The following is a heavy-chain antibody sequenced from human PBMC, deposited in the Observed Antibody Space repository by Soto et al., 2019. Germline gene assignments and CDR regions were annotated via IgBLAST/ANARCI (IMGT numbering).Heavy chain of an antibody. D-gene: IGHD6-13*01. CDR2: IISSGST. Sequence: QVQLQESGPGLVKPSETLSLTCSVSGGSVSSGSYYWSWIRQPPGKGLEWIGYIISSGSTDYNPSLTSRGTASVATSKTQFSLSLGSVTAADTAVYYCARQRVAAAQYFFDYWGQGTLVTVSS. J-gene: IGHJ4*02. V-gene: IGHV4-61*01. CDR3: ARQRVAAAQYFFDY. CDR1: GGSVSSGSYY.